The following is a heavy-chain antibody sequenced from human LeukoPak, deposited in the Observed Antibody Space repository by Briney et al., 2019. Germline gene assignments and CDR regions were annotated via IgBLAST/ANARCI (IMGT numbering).Heavy chain of an antibody. CDR2: ISSSSSYI. D-gene: IGHD6-13*01. Sequence: GGSLRLSCAASGFTFSSYSMNWVRQAPGKGLEWVSSISSSSSYIYYADSVKGRFTISRDNAKNSLYLQMNSLRAEDTAVYYCAHMAAAGSSTTFDYWGQGTLVTVSS. J-gene: IGHJ4*02. CDR3: AHMAAAGSSTTFDY. CDR1: GFTFSSYS. V-gene: IGHV3-21*01.